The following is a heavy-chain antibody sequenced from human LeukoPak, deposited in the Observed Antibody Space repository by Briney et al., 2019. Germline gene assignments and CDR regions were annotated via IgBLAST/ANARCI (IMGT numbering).Heavy chain of an antibody. V-gene: IGHV4-39*01. Sequence: TSETLSLTCAVYGGSFSGYYWGWIRQPPGKGLEWIGSIYYSGNTYYNASLKSQVSISIDTSKNQFSLRLTSVTAADTAVYYCARQTGSGLFILPGGQGTLVTGSS. J-gene: IGHJ4*02. D-gene: IGHD3/OR15-3a*01. CDR1: GGSFSGYY. CDR3: ARQTGSGLFILP. CDR2: IYYSGNT.